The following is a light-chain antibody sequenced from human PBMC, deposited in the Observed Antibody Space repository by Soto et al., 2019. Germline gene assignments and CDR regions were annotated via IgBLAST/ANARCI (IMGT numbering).Light chain of an antibody. J-gene: IGKJ4*01. CDR1: QGIGTA. CDR2: DAS. V-gene: IGKV1-13*02. CDR3: QQFNAKPLT. Sequence: IQLTQSPSTLSASVGDRVTITCRASQGIGTALAWYHQRPGNSPDLLVYDASTLQSGVPSRFSGSGSETDFSLTISGLQPEDFGHYYCQQFNAKPLTFGGGTRVEIK.